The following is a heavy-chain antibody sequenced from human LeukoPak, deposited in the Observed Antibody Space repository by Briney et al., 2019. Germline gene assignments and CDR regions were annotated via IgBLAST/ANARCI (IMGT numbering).Heavy chain of an antibody. D-gene: IGHD2-15*01. CDR1: GITFSTSE. Sequence: GGSLRLSCAASGITFSTSEMNWVRQAPGKGLEWVSYVTGSGSTIYYADSVKGRFPISRDNAKNSLYLQMNSLRAEDTAVYYCARGRYCSGGRCYCDYWGQGTLVTVSS. J-gene: IGHJ4*02. V-gene: IGHV3-48*03. CDR3: ARGRYCSGGRCYCDY. CDR2: VTGSGSTI.